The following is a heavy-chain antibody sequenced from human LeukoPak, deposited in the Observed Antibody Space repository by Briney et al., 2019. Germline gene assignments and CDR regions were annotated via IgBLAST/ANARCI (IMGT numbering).Heavy chain of an antibody. V-gene: IGHV3-74*01. J-gene: IGHJ6*03. CDR3: ARVDGYCSSTSCRFYYYYYYMDV. Sequence: GGSLTLSCAASGFTFSNYWIHWVRQAPGKGLVWVSRISENGRTTTYADSVKGRFTISGDNAKNSVYLQMNSLRAEDTAVYYCARVDGYCSSTSCRFYYYYYYMDVWGKGTTVTVSS. CDR2: ISENGRTT. D-gene: IGHD2-2*03. CDR1: GFTFSNYW.